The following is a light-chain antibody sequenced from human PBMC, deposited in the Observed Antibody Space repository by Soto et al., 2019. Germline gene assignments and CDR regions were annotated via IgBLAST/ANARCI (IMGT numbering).Light chain of an antibody. CDR3: CSFAGSNNYV. CDR2: LNNDGSH. Sequence: QPVLTQSPSASASLGASVKLTCTLSSGHSSYAIAWHQKQPGKGPRYLMDLNNDGSHTKGDGIPDRFSGSKSGNTASLTVSGLQAEDEADYYCCSFAGSNNYVFGTGTKVTVL. J-gene: IGLJ1*01. V-gene: IGLV4-69*01. CDR1: SGHSSYA.